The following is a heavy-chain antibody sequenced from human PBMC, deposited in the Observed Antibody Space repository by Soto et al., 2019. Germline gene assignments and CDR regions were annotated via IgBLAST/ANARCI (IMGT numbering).Heavy chain of an antibody. J-gene: IGHJ4*02. Sequence: GSLGLSCAASGFTFTRYSMNWVRQAPGKGLEWVSSISSTTNYIYYGDSMKGRFTISRDNAKNSLYLEMNSLRAEDTAVYYCARESEDLTSNFDYWGQGTLVTVSS. CDR3: ARESEDLTSNFDY. V-gene: IGHV3-21*06. CDR2: ISSTTNYI. CDR1: GFTFTRYS.